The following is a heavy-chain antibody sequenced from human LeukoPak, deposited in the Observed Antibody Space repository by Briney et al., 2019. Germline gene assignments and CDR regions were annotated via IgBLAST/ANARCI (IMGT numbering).Heavy chain of an antibody. D-gene: IGHD3-10*01. CDR1: GGTFGNNG. V-gene: IGHV1-69*01. CDR3: ARVITIGQPPYYYYMDV. J-gene: IGHJ6*03. CDR2: IIPLFGSR. Sequence: SVKVSCKDSGGTFGNNGISWMRQAPGLGLEWMGGIIPLFGSRNYAQKFQGRVTITADESTTTAYMELSSLRSEDTAMYYCARVITIGQPPYYYYMDVWGKGTTVSVSS.